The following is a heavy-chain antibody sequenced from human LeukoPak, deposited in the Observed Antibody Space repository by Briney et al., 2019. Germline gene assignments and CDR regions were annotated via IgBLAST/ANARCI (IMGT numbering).Heavy chain of an antibody. CDR1: GFTFSSYW. Sequence: GGSLRLSCAASGFTFSSYWMSWVRQAPGKGLEWVANIKQDGSEKYYVDSVKGRFTISRDNAKNSLYLQMNSLRAEDTAVYYCARDIVVVPAASYYYYMDVWGKGTTVTVSS. J-gene: IGHJ6*03. D-gene: IGHD2-2*01. CDR3: ARDIVVVPAASYYYYMDV. V-gene: IGHV3-7*01. CDR2: IKQDGSEK.